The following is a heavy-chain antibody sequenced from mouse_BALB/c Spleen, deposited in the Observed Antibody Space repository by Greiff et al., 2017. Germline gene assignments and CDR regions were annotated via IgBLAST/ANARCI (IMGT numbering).Heavy chain of an antibody. CDR3: ARAYYGNYGYAMDY. J-gene: IGHJ4*01. V-gene: IGHV5-9-3*01. Sequence: DVHLVESGGGLVKPGGSLKLSCAASGFTFSSYAMSWVRQTPEKRLEWVATISSGGSYTYYPDSVKGRFTISRDNAKNTLYLQMSSLRSEDTAMYYCARAYYGNYGYAMDYWGQGTSVTVSS. CDR1: GFTFSSYA. D-gene: IGHD2-10*01. CDR2: ISSGGSYT.